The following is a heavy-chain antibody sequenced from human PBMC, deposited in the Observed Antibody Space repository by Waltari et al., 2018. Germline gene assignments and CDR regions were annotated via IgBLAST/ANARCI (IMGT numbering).Heavy chain of an antibody. V-gene: IGHV3-66*02. Sequence: EVQLVESGGGLVHPGGSLRLSCAASGFTVISNHLSWVRQAPGKGLECVSLIYDAGSTFYPDSVRGRFTISRDNSKNTVHLQMNSLRVEDTAIYYCARARDEETAMVYFDRWGQGTLVSVSS. J-gene: IGHJ4*02. CDR2: IYDAGST. CDR1: GFTVISNH. CDR3: ARARDEETAMVYFDR. D-gene: IGHD5-18*01.